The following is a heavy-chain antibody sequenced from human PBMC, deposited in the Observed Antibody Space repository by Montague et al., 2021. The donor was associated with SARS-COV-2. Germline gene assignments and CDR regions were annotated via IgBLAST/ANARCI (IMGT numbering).Heavy chain of an antibody. Sequence: SETLSLTCTVSGGSISGYYWSWIRQPPGKGLEWIGYIYYSGSTNYNPSLKSRVTISVDRSKNQFSLKLSSVTAADTAVYYCARGFVMVVGAVDYYYGMDVWGQGTTVTVSS. CDR1: GGSISGYY. CDR3: ARGFVMVVGAVDYYYGMDV. D-gene: IGHD2-15*01. V-gene: IGHV4-59*01. CDR2: IYYSGST. J-gene: IGHJ6*02.